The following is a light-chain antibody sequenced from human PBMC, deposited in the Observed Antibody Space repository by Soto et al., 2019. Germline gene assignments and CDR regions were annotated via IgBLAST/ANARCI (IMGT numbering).Light chain of an antibody. V-gene: IGKV1-12*01. CDR3: QQGNSFPFT. Sequence: DIQMTQSPYSMSASVGDRVTIACRASQGVSSWLAWYQQKPGKAPKLLIYGTSTLQSGVPSRFSGTGSGTEFTLTISSLQPEDSATYYCQQGNSFPFTFGRGTKLEI. J-gene: IGKJ2*01. CDR1: QGVSSW. CDR2: GTS.